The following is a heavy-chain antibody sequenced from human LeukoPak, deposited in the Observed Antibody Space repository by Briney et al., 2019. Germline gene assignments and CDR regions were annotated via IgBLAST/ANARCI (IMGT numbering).Heavy chain of an antibody. V-gene: IGHV1-69*02. CDR1: GGTFSSYI. J-gene: IGHJ6*03. Sequence: SVKVSCKASGGTFSSYIISWVRQAPGQGREWMGRITPILGIANYAQKFQGRVTITADKSTSTAYMELSSLRSEDTAVYYCARVRFATPYDYMDVWGKGTTVTVSS. D-gene: IGHD3-3*01. CDR3: ARVRFATPYDYMDV. CDR2: ITPILGIA.